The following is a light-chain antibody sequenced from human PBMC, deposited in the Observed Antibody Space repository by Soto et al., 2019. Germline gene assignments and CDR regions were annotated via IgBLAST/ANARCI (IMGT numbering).Light chain of an antibody. CDR1: QGIGNT. J-gene: IGKJ2*01. Sequence: EIVITQSPATLSVSPGEGATLSCRASQGIGNTLAWYQQKPGQTPRLLIYAASIRATGVPARFSGSGSGTDFTLTISRLEPEDFAVYYCQQYGSSPYTFGQGTKLEIK. CDR3: QQYGSSPYT. CDR2: AAS. V-gene: IGKV3-20*01.